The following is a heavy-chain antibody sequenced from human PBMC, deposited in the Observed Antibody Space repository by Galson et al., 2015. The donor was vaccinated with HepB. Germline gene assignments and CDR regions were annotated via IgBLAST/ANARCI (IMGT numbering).Heavy chain of an antibody. CDR1: GYTFTSYA. V-gene: IGHV1-3*01. CDR2: INAGNGNT. CDR3: AKGIAAAGYNWFNP. J-gene: IGHJ5*02. D-gene: IGHD6-13*01. Sequence: CKASGYTFTSYAMHWVRQAPGQRLEWMGWINAGNGNTKYSQKFQGRVTITRDTSASTAYMELSSLRSEDTAVYYCAKGIAAAGYNWFNPWGQGTLVTVSS.